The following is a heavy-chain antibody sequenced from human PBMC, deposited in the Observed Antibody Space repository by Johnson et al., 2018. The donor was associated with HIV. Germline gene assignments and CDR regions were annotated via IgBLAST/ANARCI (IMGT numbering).Heavy chain of an antibody. J-gene: IGHJ3*02. CDR3: AKGIAARPPWDACDI. CDR1: GFTFSSYA. V-gene: IGHV3-9*01. Sequence: QLVESGGGLVQPGGSLRLSCAASGFTFSSYAMHWVRQAPGKGLEWVSGISWNSGSIGYADSVKGRFTISRDNAKNSLYLQINSLRAEDTALYYCAKGIAARPPWDACDIWGQGTMVTVSS. CDR2: ISWNSGSI. D-gene: IGHD6-25*01.